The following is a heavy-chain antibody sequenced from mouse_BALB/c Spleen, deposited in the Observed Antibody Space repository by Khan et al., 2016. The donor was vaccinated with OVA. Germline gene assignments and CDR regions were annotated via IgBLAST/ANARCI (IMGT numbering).Heavy chain of an antibody. Sequence: EVELVESGGDFVKPGGSLKLSCSASGFTFSTYAMSWVRQTPEKRLEWVATISSGGDYIYYPDSVKGRFTISRDTAKNTLYLQMSSLRSEDTALYYCTRHNYVPFAYWGQGTLVTVSA. D-gene: IGHD2-1*01. CDR1: GFTFSTYA. CDR3: TRHNYVPFAY. V-gene: IGHV5-9-3*01. CDR2: ISSGGDYI. J-gene: IGHJ3*01.